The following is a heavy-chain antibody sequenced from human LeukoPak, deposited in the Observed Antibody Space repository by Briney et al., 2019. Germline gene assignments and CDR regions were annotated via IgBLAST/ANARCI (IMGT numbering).Heavy chain of an antibody. CDR3: ARLGPSTSLGWYFDL. V-gene: IGHV5-51*01. D-gene: IGHD2-2*01. J-gene: IGHJ2*01. CDR2: IYPGDSDT. Sequence: WIRQPAGKGLEWMGIIYPGDSDTRYSPSFQGQVTISADKSISTAYLQWSSLKASDTAMYYCARLGPSTSLGWYFDLWGRGTLVTVSS.